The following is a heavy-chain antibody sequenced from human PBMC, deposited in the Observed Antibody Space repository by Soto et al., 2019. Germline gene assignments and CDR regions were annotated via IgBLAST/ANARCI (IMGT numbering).Heavy chain of an antibody. CDR3: ARHHVTMVRGVIINPPMIDS. V-gene: IGHV5-10-1*04. CDR1: GYSFTSYW. CDR2: IDPSDSYT. D-gene: IGHD3-10*01. J-gene: IGHJ4*02. Sequence: PGESLKISCKGSGYSFTSYWISWVRQMPGKGLEWMGRIDPSDSYTNYSPSFQGQVTISADRPISTAYLQWSSLKASDTAVYFCARHHVTMVRGVIINPPMIDSWGQGTLVTVSS.